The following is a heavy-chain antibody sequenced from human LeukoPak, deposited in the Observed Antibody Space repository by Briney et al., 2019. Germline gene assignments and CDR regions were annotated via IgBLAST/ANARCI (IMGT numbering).Heavy chain of an antibody. J-gene: IGHJ4*02. CDR2: IIPIFGTA. V-gene: IGHV1-69*01. CDR3: ARVLGSSGWYLGWDY. CDR1: GGTXSSYA. D-gene: IGHD6-19*01. Sequence: GSSVKVSCKASGGTXSSYAISWVRQAPGQGLEWTGGIIPIFGTANYAQKFQGRVTITADESTSTAYMELSSLRSEDTAVYYCARVLGSSGWYLGWDYWGQGTLVTVSS.